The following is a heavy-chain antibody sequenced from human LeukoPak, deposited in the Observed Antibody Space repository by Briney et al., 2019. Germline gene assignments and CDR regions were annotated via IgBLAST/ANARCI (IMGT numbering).Heavy chain of an antibody. CDR3: ARGPKQQLVLEYFQH. Sequence: PGESLKISCKGSGYSFTSYWIGWVRQMPGKGLEWMGIIYPGDSDTRYSPSFQGQVTISADKSISTAYLQWSSLKASDTAMYYCARGPKQQLVLEYFQHWGQGTLVTVSS. V-gene: IGHV5-51*01. CDR2: IYPGDSDT. CDR1: GYSFTSYW. J-gene: IGHJ1*01. D-gene: IGHD6-13*01.